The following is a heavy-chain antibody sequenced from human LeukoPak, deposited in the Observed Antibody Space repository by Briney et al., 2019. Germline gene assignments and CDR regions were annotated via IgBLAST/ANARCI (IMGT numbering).Heavy chain of an antibody. CDR3: ARDSDCSGGSCYGVDV. Sequence: PGGSLRLSCAASGFTFSSYWMSWVRQAPGKGLEWVANIKQDGSEKYYVDSVKGRFTISRDNAKNSLYLQMNSLRAEDTAVYYCARDSDCSGGSCYGVDVWGQGTTVTVSS. D-gene: IGHD2-15*01. V-gene: IGHV3-7*03. CDR2: IKQDGSEK. CDR1: GFTFSSYW. J-gene: IGHJ6*02.